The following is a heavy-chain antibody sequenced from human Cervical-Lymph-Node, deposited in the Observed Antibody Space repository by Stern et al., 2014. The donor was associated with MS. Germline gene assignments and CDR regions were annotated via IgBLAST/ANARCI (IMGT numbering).Heavy chain of an antibody. Sequence: QVQLEQSGAEVKKPWSSVKVSCTASGGTFSSYAITWLRQPHGQGLERVGRIVPSHGRCNYAQNFQGRVTITADESTSTAYMELSSLRSEDTAVYYCARNGAGNTLIVVPQGGYYYAMDVWGQGTTVTVSS. D-gene: IGHD2-8*01. CDR3: ARNGAGNTLIVVPQGGYYYAMDV. V-gene: IGHV1-69*01. J-gene: IGHJ6*02. CDR1: GGTFSSYA. CDR2: IVPSHGRC.